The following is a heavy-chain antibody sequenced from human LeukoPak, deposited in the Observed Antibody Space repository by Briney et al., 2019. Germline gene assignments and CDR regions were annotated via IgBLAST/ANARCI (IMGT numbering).Heavy chain of an antibody. V-gene: IGHV4-61*02. D-gene: IGHD4-11*01. Sequence: PSETLSLTCTVSGGSISSGSYYWSWIRQPPGRELEWIGRIYTSGSTNYNPSLKSRVTISVDTSKNQFSLKLSSVTAADTAVYYCARGPDYSNYFDYWGQGTLVTVSS. CDR1: GGSISSGSYY. CDR2: IYTSGST. J-gene: IGHJ4*02. CDR3: ARGPDYSNYFDY.